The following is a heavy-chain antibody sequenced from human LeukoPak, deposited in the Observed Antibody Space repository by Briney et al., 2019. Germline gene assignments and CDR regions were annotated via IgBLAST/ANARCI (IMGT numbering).Heavy chain of an antibody. V-gene: IGHV3-48*03. CDR1: GFTFSSYE. CDR2: ISSGGGSI. CDR3: ATFGGDVAY. J-gene: IGHJ4*02. D-gene: IGHD2-21*02. Sequence: GGSLRLSCAASGFTFSSYEMNWVRQAPGKGLEWISYISSGGGSIYYAGSVKGRFTISRDNAKNSLYLQMNSLRAEDTAVYYCATFGGDVAYWGQGTLVTVSS.